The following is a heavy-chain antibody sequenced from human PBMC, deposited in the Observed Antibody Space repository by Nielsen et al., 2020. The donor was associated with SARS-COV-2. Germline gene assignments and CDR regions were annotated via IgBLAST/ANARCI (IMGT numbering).Heavy chain of an antibody. Sequence: WIRQPPGKGLERIGYIYYSGSTNYNPSLKSRVTISVDTSKNQFSLKLSSVTAADTAVYYCARLGIAAAGTSYYYYGMDVWGQGTTVTVSS. V-gene: IGHV4-61*07. D-gene: IGHD6-13*01. J-gene: IGHJ6*02. CDR3: ARLGIAAAGTSYYYYGMDV. CDR2: IYYSGST.